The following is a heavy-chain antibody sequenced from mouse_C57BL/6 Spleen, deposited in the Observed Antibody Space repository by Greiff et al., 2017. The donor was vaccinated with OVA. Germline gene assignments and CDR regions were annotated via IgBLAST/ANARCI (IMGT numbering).Heavy chain of an antibody. Sequence: ESGPGLVKPSQSLSLTCSVTGYSITSGYYWNCLRPFPGNKLEWMGYISYDGSNNYNPSLKNRISITRDSSKNQFFLKLNSVTTEDTATYYCARERPYGSNYWYCDVWGTGTTVTVSS. D-gene: IGHD1-1*01. CDR2: ISYDGSN. CDR1: GYSITSGYY. V-gene: IGHV3-6*01. CDR3: ARERPYGSNYWYCDV. J-gene: IGHJ1*03.